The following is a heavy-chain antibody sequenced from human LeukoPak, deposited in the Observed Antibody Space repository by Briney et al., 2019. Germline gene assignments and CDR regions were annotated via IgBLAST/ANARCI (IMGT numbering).Heavy chain of an antibody. J-gene: IGHJ3*02. CDR3: ARDYSSSWYEHAFDI. V-gene: IGHV3-21*01. D-gene: IGHD6-13*01. CDR1: GFTFSSYS. CDR2: ISSSSSYI. Sequence: KSGGSLRLSCAASGFTFSSYSMNWVRQAPGKGLEWVSSISSSSSYIYYADSVKGRFTISRDNAKNSLYLQMNSLRAEDTAVYYCARDYSSSWYEHAFDIWGQGTMVTVSS.